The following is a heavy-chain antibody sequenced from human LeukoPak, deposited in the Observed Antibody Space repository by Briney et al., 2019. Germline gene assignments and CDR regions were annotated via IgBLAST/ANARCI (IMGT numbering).Heavy chain of an antibody. D-gene: IGHD2-2*01. J-gene: IGHJ6*02. V-gene: IGHV1-18*01. Sequence: ASVTVSFKASGYTFTSYGISWVRQAPGQELEWMGWISAYNGNTNYAQKLQGRVTMTTDTSTSTAYMELRSLRSDDTAVYYCARDRGINCSSTSCKYYYYGMTSGAKGPRSPSP. CDR2: ISAYNGNT. CDR1: GYTFTSYG. CDR3: ARDRGINCSSTSCKYYYYGMTS.